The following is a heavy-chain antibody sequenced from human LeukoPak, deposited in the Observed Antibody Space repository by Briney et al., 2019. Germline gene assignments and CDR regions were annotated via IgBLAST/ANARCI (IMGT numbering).Heavy chain of an antibody. J-gene: IGHJ4*02. D-gene: IGHD1-1*01. CDR3: ARDRTGSY. CDR1: GFSFNSDW. V-gene: IGHV3-7*03. CDR2: IEQYGSEK. Sequence: GGSLRLSCAASGFSFNSDWMDWVRQAPGKGLEWVANIEQYGSEKYYADSVKGRFTISRDNAKNLLYLQMSSLRAEDTAVYYCARDRTGSYWGQGTLVTVSS.